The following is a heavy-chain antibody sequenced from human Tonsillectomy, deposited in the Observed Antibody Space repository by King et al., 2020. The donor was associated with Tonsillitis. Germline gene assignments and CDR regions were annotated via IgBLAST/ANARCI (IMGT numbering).Heavy chain of an antibody. CDR2: IYYSGST. V-gene: IGHV4-59*01. CDR3: AREGSQFLNLPDDAFDI. CDR1: GGSITTYY. J-gene: IGHJ3*02. Sequence: VQLQESGPGLVKPSETLSLTCTVSGGSITTYYWSWIRQPPGKGLEWIGYIYYSGSTNYNPSLKSRVTMSVDTSKNQFSLKLSSVTAADTAVYYCAREGSQFLNLPDDAFDIWGQGTMVTVSS. D-gene: IGHD1-14*01.